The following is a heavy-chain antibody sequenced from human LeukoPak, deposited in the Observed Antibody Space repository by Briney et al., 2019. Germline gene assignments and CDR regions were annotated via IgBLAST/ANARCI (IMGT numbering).Heavy chain of an antibody. V-gene: IGHV3-23*01. CDR3: AKGAMPYYDGSGYNYFDY. CDR1: GFTFSAYA. J-gene: IGHJ4*02. CDR2: MSGSGGMT. Sequence: QPEGSLRLSCAVSGFTFSAYAMSWVRQAPGKGLEWVSAMSGSGGMTYYADSVKGRFSISRDNSKNTLHLQMNSLRAEDTAVYYCAKGAMPYYDGSGYNYFDYWGQGTPVTVSS. D-gene: IGHD3-22*01.